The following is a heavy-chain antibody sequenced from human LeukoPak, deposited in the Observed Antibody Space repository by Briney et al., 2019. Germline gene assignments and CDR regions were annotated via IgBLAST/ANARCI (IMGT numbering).Heavy chain of an antibody. D-gene: IGHD1-26*01. CDR2: IIPIFGTA. CDR3: AVGGGSYSVYYYYYMDV. Sequence: GASVKVSCKASGGTFSSYAISWVRQAPGQGLEWMGGIIPIFGTANYAQKFQGRVMITADKSTSTAYMELSSLRSEDTAVYYCAVGGGSYSVYYYYYMDVWGKGTTVTVSS. J-gene: IGHJ6*03. V-gene: IGHV1-69*06. CDR1: GGTFSSYA.